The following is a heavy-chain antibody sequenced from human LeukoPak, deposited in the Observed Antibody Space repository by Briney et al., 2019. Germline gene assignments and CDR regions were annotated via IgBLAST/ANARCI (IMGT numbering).Heavy chain of an antibody. CDR2: INSDWRST. CDR3: SSWPCGYCSY. CDR1: GFTFSSYW. J-gene: IGHJ4*02. D-gene: IGHD2-2*03. V-gene: IGHV3-74*01. Sequence: GGSLRLSCAASGFTFSSYWMHWVRQAPGKGLVWVSRINSDWRSTSYADSVKGRFTISRDNAKNPLYLQMSSLRADDTAVCYCSSWPCGYCSYWGQGTLVTVPS.